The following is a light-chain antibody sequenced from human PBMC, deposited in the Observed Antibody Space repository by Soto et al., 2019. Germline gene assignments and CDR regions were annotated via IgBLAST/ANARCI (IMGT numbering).Light chain of an antibody. V-gene: IGKV1-5*03. J-gene: IGKJ1*01. CDR1: RNIDSW. Sequence: DIRMTQSPSTLSASLGDRVTISCRASRNIDSWLAWYQQRPGGIPQLLIYSASNLQNGFPSRFSGSGSGTDFTLTINGLQPDDFATYYCQEFHSSSRTFGQGTRVDMK. CDR3: QEFHSSSRT. CDR2: SAS.